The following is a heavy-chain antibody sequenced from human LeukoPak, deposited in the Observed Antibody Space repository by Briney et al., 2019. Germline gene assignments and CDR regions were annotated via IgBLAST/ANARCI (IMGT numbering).Heavy chain of an antibody. CDR1: GGTFSSYA. CDR3: AIDLSGYDFWSGYYVY. V-gene: IGHV1-69*05. J-gene: IGHJ4*02. Sequence: SVKVSCKASGGTFSSYAISWVRQAPGQGLEWMGRIIPIFGTANYAQKFQGRVTITTDESTSTAYMELSSLRSEDTAVYYCAIDLSGYDFWSGYYVYWGQGTLVTVSS. CDR2: IIPIFGTA. D-gene: IGHD3-3*01.